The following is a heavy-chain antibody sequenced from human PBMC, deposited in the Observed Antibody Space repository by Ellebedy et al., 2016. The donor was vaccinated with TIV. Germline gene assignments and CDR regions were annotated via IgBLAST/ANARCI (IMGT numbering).Heavy chain of an antibody. CDR1: GFTFSSYA. J-gene: IGHJ2*01. CDR3: AKEVEMATILWYFDL. Sequence: GESLKISCAASGFTFSSYAMSWVRQAPGKGLEWVSAISGSGGSTYYADSVKGRFTISRDNSKNTLYLQMNSLRAEDTAVYYCAKEVEMATILWYFDLWGRGTLVTVSS. CDR2: ISGSGGST. V-gene: IGHV3-23*01. D-gene: IGHD5-24*01.